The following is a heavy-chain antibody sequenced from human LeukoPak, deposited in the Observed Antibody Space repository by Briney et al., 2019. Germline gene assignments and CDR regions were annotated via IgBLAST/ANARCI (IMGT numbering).Heavy chain of an antibody. CDR3: ATPLDYYDRSDSHQGGD. D-gene: IGHD3-22*01. J-gene: IGHJ4*02. CDR2: IKHDGSEK. V-gene: IGHV3-7*03. Sequence: GGSLRLSCAASGLTFSRHWMTWVRQAPGKGLEWVANIKHDGSEKNYVDSVKGRFTISRDNAKNSLYLQMNSLRAEDTAVYYCATPLDYYDRSDSHQGGDWGQGTLVAVSS. CDR1: GLTFSRHW.